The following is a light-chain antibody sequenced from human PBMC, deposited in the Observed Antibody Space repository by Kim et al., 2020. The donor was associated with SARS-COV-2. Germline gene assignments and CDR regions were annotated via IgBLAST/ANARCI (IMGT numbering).Light chain of an antibody. V-gene: IGKV1-27*01. J-gene: IGKJ1*01. CDR2: DAS. Sequence: ASVGDRVTITCRASQGISNYLAWYQQKPGKVPKLLIYDASTLQSGAPSRFSGGGSGTDFTLTISSLQPEDVATYYCQKYDSAPRTFGQGTKVDIK. CDR3: QKYDSAPRT. CDR1: QGISNY.